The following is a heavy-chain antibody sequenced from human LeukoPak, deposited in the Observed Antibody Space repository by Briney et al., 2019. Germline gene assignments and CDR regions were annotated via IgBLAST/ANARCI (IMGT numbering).Heavy chain of an antibody. Sequence: ASVKVSCKASGYTFTGYYMHWVRQAPGQGLEWMGWINPNSGGTNYAQKFQGRVTMTRDTSISTAYMELSRLRSDDTAAYYCAREGYDSSGYPNTYFDYWGQGTLVTVSS. J-gene: IGHJ4*02. V-gene: IGHV1-2*02. CDR2: INPNSGGT. D-gene: IGHD3-22*01. CDR1: GYTFTGYY. CDR3: AREGYDSSGYPNTYFDY.